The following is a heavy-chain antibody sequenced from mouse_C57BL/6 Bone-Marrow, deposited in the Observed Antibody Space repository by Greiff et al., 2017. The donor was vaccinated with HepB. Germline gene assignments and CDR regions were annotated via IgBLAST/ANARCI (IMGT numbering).Heavy chain of an antibody. D-gene: IGHD1-1*01. J-gene: IGHJ2*01. CDR1: GYSITSGYY. Sequence: VQLKESGPGLVKPSQSLSLTCSVTGYSITSGYYWNWIRQFPGNKLEWMGYISYAGRQNSNPSLKNRIAITRDTSKNQFFLKLNSVPPEDTATYYWARITTVVAHFDYWGQGTTLTVSS. CDR2: ISYAGRQ. V-gene: IGHV3-6*01. CDR3: ARITTVVAHFDY.